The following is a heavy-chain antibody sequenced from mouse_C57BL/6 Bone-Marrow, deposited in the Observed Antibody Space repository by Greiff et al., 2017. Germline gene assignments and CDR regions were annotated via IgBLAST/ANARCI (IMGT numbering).Heavy chain of an antibody. D-gene: IGHD2-1*01. V-gene: IGHV1-4*01. CDR2: INPSSGYT. CDR3: ASSADCNFAY. J-gene: IGHJ3*01. Sequence: QVQLKQSGAELARPGASVKMSCKASGYTFTSYTMHWVKQRPGQGLEWIGYINPSSGYTKYNQKFKDKATLTADKSSSTAYMPLSSLTSEDSAVYYCASSADCNFAYWGQGTLVTVSA. CDR1: GYTFTSYT.